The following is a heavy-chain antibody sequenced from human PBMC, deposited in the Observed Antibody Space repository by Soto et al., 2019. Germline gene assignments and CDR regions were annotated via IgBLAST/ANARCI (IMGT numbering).Heavy chain of an antibody. Sequence: QVQVVESGGGLVKPGGSLRLSCAASGFTFGDYYMSWIRQAPGKGLEWISYVSGSGTYTNYAESVEGRFTISRDNAKNSLYLQMSILRPEDTAIYYCTRDIPLRDYYDDSGHWVWGQGMQVTVSS. J-gene: IGHJ4*02. V-gene: IGHV3-11*06. D-gene: IGHD3-22*01. CDR2: VSGSGTYT. CDR1: GFTFGDYY. CDR3: TRDIPLRDYYDDSGHWV.